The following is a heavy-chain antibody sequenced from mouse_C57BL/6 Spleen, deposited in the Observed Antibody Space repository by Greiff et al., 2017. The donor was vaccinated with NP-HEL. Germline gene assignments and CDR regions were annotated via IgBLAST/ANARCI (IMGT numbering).Heavy chain of an antibody. V-gene: IGHV1-80*01. CDR3: ARSRQLRLYYFDY. CDR2: IYPGDGDT. CDR1: GYAFSSYW. Sequence: QVHVKQSGAELVKPGASVKISCKASGYAFSSYWMNWVKQRPGKGLEWIGQIYPGDGDTNYNGKFKGKATLTADKSSSTAYMQLSSLTSEDSAVYFCARSRQLRLYYFDYWGQGTTLTVSS. D-gene: IGHD3-2*02. J-gene: IGHJ2*01.